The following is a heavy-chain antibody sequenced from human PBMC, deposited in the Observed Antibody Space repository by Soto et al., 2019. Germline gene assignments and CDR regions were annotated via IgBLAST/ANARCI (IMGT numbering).Heavy chain of an antibody. V-gene: IGHV3-30*18. D-gene: IGHD3-10*01. J-gene: IGHJ3*02. CDR3: AKESGYGSAFDI. Sequence: PGGSLRLSCAASGFTFSSYGMHWVRQAPGKGLEWVAVISYDGSNKYYADSVKGRFTISRDNSKNTLYLQMNSLRAEDTAVYYCAKESGYGSAFDIWGQGTMVTVSS. CDR2: ISYDGSNK. CDR1: GFTFSSYG.